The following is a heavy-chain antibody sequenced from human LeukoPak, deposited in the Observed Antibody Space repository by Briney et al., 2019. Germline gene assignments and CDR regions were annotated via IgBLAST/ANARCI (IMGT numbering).Heavy chain of an antibody. CDR1: GGSFSGYY. Sequence: PSETLSLTCAVYGGSFSGYYWSWIRQPPGKGLEWIGEINHSGSTNYNPSLKSRVTISVDTSKNQFSLKLSSVTAADTAVYYCARRSIAAAKTHDYWGQGTLVTVSS. V-gene: IGHV4-34*01. CDR2: INHSGST. D-gene: IGHD6-13*01. J-gene: IGHJ4*02. CDR3: ARRSIAAAKTHDY.